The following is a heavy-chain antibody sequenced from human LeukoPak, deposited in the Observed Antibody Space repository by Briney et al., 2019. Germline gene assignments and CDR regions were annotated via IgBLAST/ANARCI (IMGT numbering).Heavy chain of an antibody. CDR1: GFTFSSYE. J-gene: IGHJ3*02. CDR2: ISSSGSTI. Sequence: PGGSLRLSCAASGFTFSSYEMNWVRQAPGKGLEWVSYISSSGSTIYYADSVKGRFTISRDNAKNSLYLQMNSLRAEDTAVYYCARLYGSPDAFDIWGQGTMVTVSS. V-gene: IGHV3-48*03. D-gene: IGHD3-22*01. CDR3: ARLYGSPDAFDI.